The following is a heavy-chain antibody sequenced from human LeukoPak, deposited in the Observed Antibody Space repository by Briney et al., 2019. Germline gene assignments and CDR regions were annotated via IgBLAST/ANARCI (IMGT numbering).Heavy chain of an antibody. J-gene: IGHJ6*03. Sequence: SETLSLTCTVSGGSISSHYWTWIRQSPVKGLEWIGDIPNSGSTSYNPSLKSRVTISIDTSKNQFSLKLSSVTAADTAVYYCGRDALVGYFSYYYMDVWGKGTTVTVSS. CDR2: IPNSGST. V-gene: IGHV4-59*11. CDR1: GGSISSHY. CDR3: GRDALVGYFSYYYMDV. D-gene: IGHD2-15*01.